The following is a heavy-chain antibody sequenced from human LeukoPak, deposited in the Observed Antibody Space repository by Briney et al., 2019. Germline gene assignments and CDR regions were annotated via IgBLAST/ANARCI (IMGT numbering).Heavy chain of an antibody. V-gene: IGHV4-34*01. CDR2: INHSGST. CDR3: ARGLRRASWTEASWFDP. CDR1: GGSFSGYY. J-gene: IGHJ5*02. D-gene: IGHD2-2*01. Sequence: SETLSLTCAVYGGSFSGYYWSWIRQPPGKGLEWIGEINHSGSTNYNPSLKSRVTISVDTSKNQVSLKLSSVTAADTAVYYCARGLRRASWTEASWFDPWGQGTLVTVSS.